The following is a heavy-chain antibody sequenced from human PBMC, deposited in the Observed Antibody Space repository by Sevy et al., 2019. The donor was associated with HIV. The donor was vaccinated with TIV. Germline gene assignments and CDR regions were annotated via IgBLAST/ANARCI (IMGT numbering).Heavy chain of an antibody. Sequence: GGSLRLSCAASGFTFSSYGMHWVRQAPGKGLEWVAVISYDESNKYYSDSVKGRFTISRDNSKNTLYLQMNSLRAEDTAVHYCAKDLEQQLVRVRFGLDYWGQGTLVTVSS. D-gene: IGHD6-13*01. V-gene: IGHV3-30*18. CDR1: GFTFSSYG. J-gene: IGHJ4*02. CDR3: AKDLEQQLVRVRFGLDY. CDR2: ISYDESNK.